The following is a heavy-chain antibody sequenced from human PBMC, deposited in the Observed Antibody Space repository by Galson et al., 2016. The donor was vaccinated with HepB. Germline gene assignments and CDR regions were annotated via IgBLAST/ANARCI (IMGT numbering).Heavy chain of an antibody. D-gene: IGHD1-26*01. CDR1: GFTFSGST. J-gene: IGHJ5*02. Sequence: SLRLSCAASGFTFSGSTIHWVRQAAGKGLEWVGRIRSKINSYATAHAASVKGRFTISRDDSKNTAYLQMNSLKTEDTAVYYCTRLGGSYPADWFDPWGQGTLVTVSS. V-gene: IGHV3-73*01. CDR2: IRSKINSYAT. CDR3: TRLGGSYPADWFDP.